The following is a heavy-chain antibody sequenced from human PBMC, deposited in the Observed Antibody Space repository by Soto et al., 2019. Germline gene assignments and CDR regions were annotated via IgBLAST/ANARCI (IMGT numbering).Heavy chain of an antibody. J-gene: IGHJ5*02. D-gene: IGHD2-15*01. CDR2: INPDNGNT. CDR3: ARGIATGQLDP. V-gene: IGHV1-3*01. Sequence: AASVKVSCKASGYTFTRYTMNWVRQAPGQRLELMGWINPDNGNTKSSQKFQDRVIITRDTSASTAYMDLSSLRSEDTAVYYCARGIATGQLDPWGQGTLVTVSS. CDR1: GYTFTRYT.